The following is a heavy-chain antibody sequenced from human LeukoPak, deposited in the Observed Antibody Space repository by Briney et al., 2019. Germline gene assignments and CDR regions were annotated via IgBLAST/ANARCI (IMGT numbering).Heavy chain of an antibody. D-gene: IGHD6-13*01. Sequence: SETLSLTCTVSGGSVNSYYLSWIRQPAGKTLEWIGRIYDGGSTNYNPSLKSRVTISEDTSKNQFSLKLSSVTAADTAVYYCARDLAAAGTIDPWGQGTLVTVSS. J-gene: IGHJ5*02. CDR2: IYDGGST. V-gene: IGHV4-4*07. CDR1: GGSVNSYY. CDR3: ARDLAAAGTIDP.